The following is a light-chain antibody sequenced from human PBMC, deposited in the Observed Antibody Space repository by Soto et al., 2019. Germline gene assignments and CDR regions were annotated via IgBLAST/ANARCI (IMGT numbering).Light chain of an antibody. V-gene: IGLV1-51*01. Sequence: QSALTQPPSLSAAPGQKVTISCSGSSSNVGRHYVSWFRQVPGTAPKLLIYDNNKRPSGIPDRVSGSRSGTSASLAITGLQAEDEADYYCQSYDSSLSGYVFGTGTKLTVL. CDR2: DNN. CDR1: SSNVGRHY. CDR3: QSYDSSLSGYV. J-gene: IGLJ1*01.